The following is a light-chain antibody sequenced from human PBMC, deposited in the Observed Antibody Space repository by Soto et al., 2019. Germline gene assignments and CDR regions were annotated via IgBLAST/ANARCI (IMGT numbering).Light chain of an antibody. CDR3: QHYNGWPPLIT. Sequence: EIVLTQSPGTVSLSPGERATLSCLASETVATNLAWYQQKPGQAPRLLIFGASARATGIPARFSGSGSGTGFTLTISSLQSEDFAVYYCQHYNGWPPLITFGQGTRLEI. V-gene: IGKV3-15*01. J-gene: IGKJ5*01. CDR2: GAS. CDR1: ETVATN.